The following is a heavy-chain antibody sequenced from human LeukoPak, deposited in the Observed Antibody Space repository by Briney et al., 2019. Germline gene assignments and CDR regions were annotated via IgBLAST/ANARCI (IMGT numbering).Heavy chain of an antibody. Sequence: GSLRLSCAASGFTFSRHWMDWVRQAPGKGLEWVANINEDGSVKQYVDSVKGRFTISRDNAKNSLYLQMNSLRAEDTALYYCAKELRRYCSSTSCSLFDYWGQGTLVTVSS. D-gene: IGHD2-2*01. J-gene: IGHJ4*02. CDR1: GFTFSRHW. CDR2: INEDGSVK. V-gene: IGHV3-7*03. CDR3: AKELRRYCSSTSCSLFDY.